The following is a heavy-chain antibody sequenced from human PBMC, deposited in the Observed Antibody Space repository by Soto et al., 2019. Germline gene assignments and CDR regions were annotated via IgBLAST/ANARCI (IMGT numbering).Heavy chain of an antibody. V-gene: IGHV4-34*01. D-gene: IGHD2-2*01. CDR3: ARGGAMGDIVVVPDAMVWFDP. J-gene: IGHJ5*02. CDR1: GGSFSGYY. Sequence: QVQLQQWGAGLLKPSETLSLTCAVYGGSFSGYYWSWIRQPPGKGLEWIGEINHSGSTNYNPSLKSRVTISVDTSKNQFSLKLSSVTAADMAVYYCARGGAMGDIVVVPDAMVWFDPWGQGTLVTVSS. CDR2: INHSGST.